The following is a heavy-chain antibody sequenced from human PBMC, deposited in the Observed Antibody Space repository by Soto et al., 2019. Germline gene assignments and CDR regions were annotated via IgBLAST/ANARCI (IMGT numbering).Heavy chain of an antibody. J-gene: IGHJ4*02. CDR3: ARSFGRGYSFFRFDY. CDR1: GGSFSGYY. CDR2: INHSGST. D-gene: IGHD5-18*01. Sequence: PLETLSLTWAAYGGSFSGYYWSWIRQPPGNGLEWVGVINHSGSTNYNPSLKSRVTISVDTSKNQFSLKLSSVTAADTAVYYCARSFGRGYSFFRFDYWGQGTLVTVSS. V-gene: IGHV4-34*01.